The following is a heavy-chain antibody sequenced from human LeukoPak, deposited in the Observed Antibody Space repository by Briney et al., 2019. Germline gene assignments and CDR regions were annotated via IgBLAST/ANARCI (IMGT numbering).Heavy chain of an antibody. CDR1: GFTFSNYA. J-gene: IGHJ6*03. D-gene: IGHD2-2*01. CDR3: AKDGEREYCSSTSCYSDGYYYYYMDV. V-gene: IGHV3-23*01. CDR2: ISGSGGST. Sequence: QPGGSLKLSCAASGFTFSNYAMSWVRQAPGKGLEWVSAISGSGGSTYYADSVKGRFTITRDNSKNTLYLQMTSLRAEDTAVYYCAKDGEREYCSSTSCYSDGYYYYYMDVWGKGTTVTVSS.